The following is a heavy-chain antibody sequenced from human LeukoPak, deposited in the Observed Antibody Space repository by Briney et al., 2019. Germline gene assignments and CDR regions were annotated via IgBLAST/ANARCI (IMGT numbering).Heavy chain of an antibody. CDR2: INPNSGGT. D-gene: IGHD2-15*01. J-gene: IGHJ5*02. V-gene: IGHV1-2*02. CDR1: GYTFTGYY. Sequence: EASVKVSCKASGYTFTGYYMHWVRQAPGQGLEWMGWINPNSGGTNYAQKFQGRVTMTRDTSISTAYMELRSLRSDDTAVYYCARVMSGYCSGGSCYEGIDPWGQGTLVTVSS. CDR3: ARVMSGYCSGGSCYEGIDP.